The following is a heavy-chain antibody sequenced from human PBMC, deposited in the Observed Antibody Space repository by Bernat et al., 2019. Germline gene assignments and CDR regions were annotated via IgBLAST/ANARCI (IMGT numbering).Heavy chain of an antibody. CDR2: IYSGGST. CDR1: GFTVSSNY. Sequence: EVQLVESGGGLVQPGGSLRLSCAASGFTVSSNYMSWVRQAPGKGLEWVSVIYSGGSTYYADSVKGRFTISRDNSKNTLYLQMNSLRAEDTAVYYCARAGSSWYGAYGMDVWGQGTTVTVSS. J-gene: IGHJ6*02. V-gene: IGHV3-66*01. D-gene: IGHD6-13*01. CDR3: ARAGSSWYGAYGMDV.